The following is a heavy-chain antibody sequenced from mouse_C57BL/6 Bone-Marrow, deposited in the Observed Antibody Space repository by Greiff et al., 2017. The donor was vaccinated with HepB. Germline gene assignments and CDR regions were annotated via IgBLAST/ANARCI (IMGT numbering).Heavy chain of an antibody. J-gene: IGHJ1*03. CDR2: IYPGSGST. Sequence: QVQLQQSGAELARPGASVKMSCKASGYTFTSYWITWVKQRPGQGLEWIGDIYPGSGSTNYNEKFKSKATLTVDTSSSTAYMQLSSLTSEDSAVYYCASFYGSSWYFDVWGTGTTVTVSS. CDR1: GYTFTSYW. V-gene: IGHV1-55*01. CDR3: ASFYGSSWYFDV. D-gene: IGHD1-1*01.